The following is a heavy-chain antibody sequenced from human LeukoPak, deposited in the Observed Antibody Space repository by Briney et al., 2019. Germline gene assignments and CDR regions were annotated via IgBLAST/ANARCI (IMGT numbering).Heavy chain of an antibody. Sequence: PGGSLRLSCAASGFTVSSNYMSWVRQAPGKGLEWVSVIYSGSSSTYYTDSVKGRFTISRRNSKNTLYLQMNSLRAEDTAVYYCARVGSGWYDFDYWGQGTLVT. CDR1: GFTVSSNY. J-gene: IGHJ4*02. CDR3: ARVGSGWYDFDY. V-gene: IGHV3-53*04. CDR2: IYSGSSST. D-gene: IGHD6-19*01.